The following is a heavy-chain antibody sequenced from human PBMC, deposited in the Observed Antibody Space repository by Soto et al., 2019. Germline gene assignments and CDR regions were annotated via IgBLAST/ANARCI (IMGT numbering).Heavy chain of an antibody. Sequence: GSLRLACATSGXTFSSYSMHWFRQAPGKGLEWVAVTSSEGGTTFYADSVNGRFTISRDNSKNTLYLQMASLRTEDTDVYYCAREVVTTQWYFDNWGQGSLVTVSS. CDR2: TSSEGGTT. CDR1: GXTFSSYS. V-gene: IGHV3-30-3*01. D-gene: IGHD6-19*01. J-gene: IGHJ4*02. CDR3: AREVVTTQWYFDN.